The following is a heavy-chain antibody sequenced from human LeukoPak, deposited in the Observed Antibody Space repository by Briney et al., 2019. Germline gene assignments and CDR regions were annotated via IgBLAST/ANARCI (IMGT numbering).Heavy chain of an antibody. CDR1: GGSFSGYY. CDR3: ARGRGYSYGYVALYYYYYMDV. Sequence: PSETLSLTCAVYGGSFSGYYWSWIRQPPGKGLEWIGEINHSGSTNYNPSLKSRVTISVDTSKNQFSLKLSSVTAADTAVYYCARGRGYSYGYVALYYYYYMDVWGKGTTVTVSS. J-gene: IGHJ6*03. D-gene: IGHD5-18*01. CDR2: INHSGST. V-gene: IGHV4-34*01.